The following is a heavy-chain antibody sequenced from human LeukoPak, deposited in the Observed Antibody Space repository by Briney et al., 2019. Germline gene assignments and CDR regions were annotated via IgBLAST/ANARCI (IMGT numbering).Heavy chain of an antibody. Sequence: PSETLSLTCTVSGGSISSGGYYWSWIRQPPGKGLEWIGYIYHSGSTYYNPSLKSRVTISVDRSKNQFSLKLSSVTAADTAVYYCARGGVGATPYDFDYWGQGTLVTVSS. D-gene: IGHD1-26*01. CDR1: GGSISSGGYY. J-gene: IGHJ4*02. CDR2: IYHSGST. V-gene: IGHV4-30-2*01. CDR3: ARGGVGATPYDFDY.